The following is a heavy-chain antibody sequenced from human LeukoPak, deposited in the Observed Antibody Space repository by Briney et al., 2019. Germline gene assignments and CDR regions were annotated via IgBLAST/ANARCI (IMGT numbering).Heavy chain of an antibody. V-gene: IGHV3-23*01. Sequence: GGSLRLSCAASGFTFANYAMSCVRQAPGKGLEWVSIISGSGGSTYYADSVKGRFTIFRDNSQNTLYLQLNSLRAEDTAVYYCARFGGLPVKSPFDPWGQGTLVTVSS. CDR2: ISGSGGST. J-gene: IGHJ5*02. CDR3: ARFGGLPVKSPFDP. D-gene: IGHD3-16*01. CDR1: GFTFANYA.